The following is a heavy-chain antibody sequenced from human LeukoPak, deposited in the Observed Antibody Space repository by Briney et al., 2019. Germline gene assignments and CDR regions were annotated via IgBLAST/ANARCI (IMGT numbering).Heavy chain of an antibody. CDR1: GFTFSSYA. V-gene: IGHV3-30*04. J-gene: IGHJ3*02. D-gene: IGHD2-15*01. CDR3: ARENYCSGCPDHDAFDI. Sequence: GGSLRLSCAASGFTFSSYAMHWVRQAPGKGLEWVAVISYDGSNKYYADSVKGRFTISRDNSKNTLYLQMNSLRAEDTAVYYCARENYCSGCPDHDAFDIWGQGTMVTVSS. CDR2: ISYDGSNK.